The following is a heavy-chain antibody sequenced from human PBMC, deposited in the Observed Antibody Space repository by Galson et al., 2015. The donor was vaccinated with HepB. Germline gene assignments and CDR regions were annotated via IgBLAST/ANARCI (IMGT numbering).Heavy chain of an antibody. D-gene: IGHD3-3*01. CDR3: ARGGYDFWSGYGMDV. CDR1: GYTFTSYY. V-gene: IGHV1-46*01. J-gene: IGHJ6*02. CDR2: INPSGGST. Sequence: SVKVSCKASGYTFTSYYMHWVRQAPGQGLEWMGIINPSGGSTSYAQKFQGRVTMTRDTSTSTVYMELSSLRSEDTAVYYCARGGYDFWSGYGMDVWGQGTTVTVSS.